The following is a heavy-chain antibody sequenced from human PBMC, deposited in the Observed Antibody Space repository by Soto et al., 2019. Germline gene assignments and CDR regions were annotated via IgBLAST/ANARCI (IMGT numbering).Heavy chain of an antibody. CDR3: AREGFYDSSGFDY. CDR2: ISSSGSTI. V-gene: IGHV3-48*03. D-gene: IGHD3-22*01. CDR1: GFTFSSYE. J-gene: IGHJ4*02. Sequence: WGSLRLSCAASGFTFSSYEMNWVRQAPGKGLEWVSYISSSGSTIYYADSVKGRFTISRDNAKNSLYLQMNSLRAEDTAVYYCAREGFYDSSGFDYWGQGTLVTVSS.